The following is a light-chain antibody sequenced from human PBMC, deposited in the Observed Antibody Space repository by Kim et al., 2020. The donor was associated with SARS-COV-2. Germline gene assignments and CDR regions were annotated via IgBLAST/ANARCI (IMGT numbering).Light chain of an antibody. Sequence: EIVLTQSPGTLSLSPGERATLSFRASHSIRSSYLAWYQQKPGQAPRLLIYGASRRATGIPDRFSGSGSGTGFTLTINRLEPEDFAVYYCQQSGEGFGQGTKVDIK. CDR1: HSIRSSY. CDR3: QQSGEG. CDR2: GAS. J-gene: IGKJ1*01. V-gene: IGKV3-20*01.